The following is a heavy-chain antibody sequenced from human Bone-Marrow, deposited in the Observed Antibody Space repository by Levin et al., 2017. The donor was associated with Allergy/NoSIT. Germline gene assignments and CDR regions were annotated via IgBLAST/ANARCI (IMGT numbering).Heavy chain of an antibody. Sequence: GGSLRLSCVASGFSFSIYAMHWFCLAPGKGPEWVAFISDGGSVKHYADSVKGRATISRDNSKNSLSLQMSSLRAEDTAVYYCATEYSGRPFEFWGQGTLVTVSS. D-gene: IGHD5-12*01. CDR2: ISDGGSVK. J-gene: IGHJ4*02. CDR1: GFSFSIYA. CDR3: ATEYSGRPFEF. V-gene: IGHV3-30*04.